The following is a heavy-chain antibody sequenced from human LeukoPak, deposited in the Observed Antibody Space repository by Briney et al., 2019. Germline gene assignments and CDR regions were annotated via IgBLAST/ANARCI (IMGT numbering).Heavy chain of an antibody. D-gene: IGHD3-22*01. J-gene: IGHJ4*02. Sequence: ASVNVSCKASGYTLTGYGISWVRLAPGQGLEWMGWISTSRGNTNYAQKFQGRVTMTTDTASSTAYMELRSLGSDDTAVYYCARERGRVVIDYFVYWGQGSLVSVSS. CDR1: GYTLTGYG. CDR3: ARERGRVVIDYFVY. V-gene: IGHV1-18*01. CDR2: ISTSRGNT.